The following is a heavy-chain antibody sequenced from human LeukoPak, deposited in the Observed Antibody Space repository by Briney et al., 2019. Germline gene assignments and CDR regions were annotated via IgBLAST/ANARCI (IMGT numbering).Heavy chain of an antibody. D-gene: IGHD3-3*01. CDR3: ARSDFGRFLESWFDP. V-gene: IGHV1-8*01. Sequence: ASVKVSCKASGYTFTSYDINWVRRATGQGLEWMGWMNPNSGNTGYAQKFQGRVTITTDESTSTAYMELSSLRSEDTAVYYCARSDFGRFLESWFDPWGQGTLVTVSS. J-gene: IGHJ5*02. CDR2: MNPNSGNT. CDR1: GYTFTSYD.